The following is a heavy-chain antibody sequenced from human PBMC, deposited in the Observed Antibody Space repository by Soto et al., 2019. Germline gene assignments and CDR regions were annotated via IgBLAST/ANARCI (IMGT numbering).Heavy chain of an antibody. V-gene: IGHV4-39*01. Sequence: PLETLSLTCTVCGGSISSSSYYWGWIRQPPGKGLEWIGSIYYSGSTYYNPSLKSRVTISVDTSKNQFSLKLSSVTAADTAVYYCARHKDNSNYGVSWFDPWGKGTPVTVSS. CDR1: GGSISSSSYY. CDR2: IYYSGST. J-gene: IGHJ5*02. D-gene: IGHD1-7*01. CDR3: ARHKDNSNYGVSWFDP.